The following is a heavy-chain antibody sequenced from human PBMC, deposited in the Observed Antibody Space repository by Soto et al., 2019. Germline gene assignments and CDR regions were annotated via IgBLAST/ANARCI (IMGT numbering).Heavy chain of an antibody. CDR3: ARVAEGGYSYGFDYYGMDV. CDR1: GGTFSSYA. Sequence: SVKVSCKASGGTFSSYAISWVRQAPGQGLEWMGGIIPIFGTANYAQKFQGRVTITADKSTSTAYMELSSLRSEDTAVYYCARVAEGGYSYGFDYYGMDVWGQGTTDTVSS. V-gene: IGHV1-69*06. J-gene: IGHJ6*02. D-gene: IGHD5-18*01. CDR2: IIPIFGTA.